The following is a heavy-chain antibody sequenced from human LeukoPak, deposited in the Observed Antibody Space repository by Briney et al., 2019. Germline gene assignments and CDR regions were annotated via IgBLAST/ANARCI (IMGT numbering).Heavy chain of an antibody. Sequence: PGGSLRLSCAASGFTFSSYAMSWVRQAPGKGLEWVSAISGSGGSTYYADSVKGRFTVSRDNSKNTLYLQMNSLRAEDTAVYYCAKTPTGLLYYFDYWGQGTLVTVSS. CDR3: AKTPTGLLYYFDY. CDR2: ISGSGGST. CDR1: GFTFSSYA. J-gene: IGHJ4*02. V-gene: IGHV3-23*01.